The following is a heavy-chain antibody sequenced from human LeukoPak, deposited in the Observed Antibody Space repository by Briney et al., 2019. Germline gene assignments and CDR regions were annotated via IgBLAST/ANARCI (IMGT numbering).Heavy chain of an antibody. D-gene: IGHD3-10*01. CDR3: ARVAGGWFDDY. CDR2: MNPNSGNT. CDR1: GYTFTNNY. Sequence: GASVKVSCKASGYTFTNNYLHWVRQATGQGLEWMGWMNPNSGNTGYAQKFQGRVTMTRNTSISTAYMELSSLRSEDTAVYYCARVAGGWFDDYWGQGTLVTVSS. J-gene: IGHJ4*02. V-gene: IGHV1-8*02.